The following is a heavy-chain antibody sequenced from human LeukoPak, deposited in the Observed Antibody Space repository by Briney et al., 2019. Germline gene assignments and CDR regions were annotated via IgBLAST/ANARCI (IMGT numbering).Heavy chain of an antibody. CDR3: AKGVQLWLRPLYFDY. V-gene: IGHV3-21*04. D-gene: IGHD5-18*01. Sequence: GGSLRLSCAASGFTFSVYSMNWVRQAPGKGLEWVSSISSSSSYIYYADSMKGRFTISRDNAKNSLYLQMNSLRAEDTAVYYCAKGVQLWLRPLYFDYWGQGTLVTVSS. CDR1: GFTFSVYS. CDR2: ISSSSSYI. J-gene: IGHJ4*02.